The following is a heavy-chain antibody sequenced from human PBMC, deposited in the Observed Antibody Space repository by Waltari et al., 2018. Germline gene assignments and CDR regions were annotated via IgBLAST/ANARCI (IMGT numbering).Heavy chain of an antibody. D-gene: IGHD2-2*02. Sequence: QVQLQQWGAGLLKPSETLSLTCAVYGGSFSGYYWSWIRQTPGKGLEWIGEINHSGSTNYNPSLKSRVTISVDTSKNQFSLKLSSVTAADTAVYYCASVPAAIRKPYYYYGMDVWGQGTTVTVSS. V-gene: IGHV4-34*01. CDR2: INHSGST. CDR1: GGSFSGYY. J-gene: IGHJ6*02. CDR3: ASVPAAIRKPYYYYGMDV.